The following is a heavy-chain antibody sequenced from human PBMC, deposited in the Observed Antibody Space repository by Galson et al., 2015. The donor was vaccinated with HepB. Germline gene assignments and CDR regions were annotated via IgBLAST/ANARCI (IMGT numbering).Heavy chain of an antibody. CDR1: GFSLRVSGMG. CDR3: ARSLGLVGPYFDY. J-gene: IGHJ4*02. Sequence: PALVKPTQTLTLTCTFSGFSLRVSGMGVGWIRQPPGKALEWLAFINWNDDKHYNPSLKNRLTIIKDTFKNQVVLRMTNMDPADTATYYCARSLGLVGPYFDYWGQGSPITVSS. V-gene: IGHV2-5*01. D-gene: IGHD3/OR15-3a*01. CDR2: INWNDDK.